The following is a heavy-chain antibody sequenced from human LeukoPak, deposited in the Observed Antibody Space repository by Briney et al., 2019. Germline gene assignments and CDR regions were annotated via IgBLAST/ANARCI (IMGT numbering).Heavy chain of an antibody. CDR1: GESFSSYY. V-gene: IGHV4-34*01. CDR3: ARVDGDGYNIPDY. J-gene: IGHJ3*01. D-gene: IGHD5-24*01. Sequence: SETLSLTCAVYGESFSSYYWSWIRQPPGKGLEWIGEINHSGNTNYNPSLKSRVTISVDTSKNQFSLKLSSVTAADTAVYYCARVDGDGYNIPDYWGQGTMVTVSS. CDR2: INHSGNT.